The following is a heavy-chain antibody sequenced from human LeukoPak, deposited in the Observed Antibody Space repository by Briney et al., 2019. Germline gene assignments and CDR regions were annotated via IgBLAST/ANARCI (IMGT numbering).Heavy chain of an antibody. CDR1: GGSIRSSYYY. V-gene: IGHV4-61*01. Sequence: SETLSLTCTVSGGSIRSSYYYWSWIRQPPGKGLEWIGFIYYSGSTNYNPSLKSRVTISVDTSKNQFSLKLSSVTAADTAMYYCARDARGSSYMDVWGQGTTVTVSS. CDR2: IYYSGST. J-gene: IGHJ6*02. D-gene: IGHD3-10*01. CDR3: ARDARGSSYMDV.